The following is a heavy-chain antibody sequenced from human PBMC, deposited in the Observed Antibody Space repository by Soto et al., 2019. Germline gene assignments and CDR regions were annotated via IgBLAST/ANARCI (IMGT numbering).Heavy chain of an antibody. J-gene: IGHJ4*02. CDR1: GYGFTTYG. CDR2: ISAHNGNT. V-gene: IGHV1-18*01. Sequence: QVHLVQSGAEVKKPGASVKVSCKGSGYGFTTYGITWVRQAPGQGLEWMAWISAHNGNTNYAQKLQGRVTVTRDTXTXXXXXXXXXXXSDDTAXYYXARGRYGDYWGQGALVTVSS. D-gene: IGHD1-1*01. CDR3: ARGRYGDY.